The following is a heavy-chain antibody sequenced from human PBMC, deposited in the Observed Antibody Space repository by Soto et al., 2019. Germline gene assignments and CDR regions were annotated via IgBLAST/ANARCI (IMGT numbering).Heavy chain of an antibody. CDR2: IYYSGST. D-gene: IGHD4-17*01. V-gene: IGHV4-39*01. J-gene: IGHJ4*02. Sequence: QLQLQESGPGLVKPSETLSLTCTVSGGSISSSSYYWGWIRQPPGKGLEWIGSIYYSGSTYYNPCLKSRVPICVVTSENRFSLRLSSVIAADMAVYYCARRGDYGDYYFDFWGQVTLVTVSS. CDR1: GGSISSSSYY. CDR3: ARRGDYGDYYFDF.